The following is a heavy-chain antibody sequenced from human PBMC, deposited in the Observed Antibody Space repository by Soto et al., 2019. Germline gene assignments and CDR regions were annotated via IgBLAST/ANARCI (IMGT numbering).Heavy chain of an antibody. V-gene: IGHV3-30*18. J-gene: IGHJ4*02. CDR1: GFTFSSYG. CDR2: ISYDGSNK. CDR3: AKDLALYSSGWLFDY. Sequence: GGSLRLYCSASGFTFSSYGMHWVRQAPGKGLEWVAVISYDGSNKYYADSVKGRFTISRDNSKNTLYLQMNSLRAEDTAVYYCAKDLALYSSGWLFDYWGQGTLVTV. D-gene: IGHD6-19*01.